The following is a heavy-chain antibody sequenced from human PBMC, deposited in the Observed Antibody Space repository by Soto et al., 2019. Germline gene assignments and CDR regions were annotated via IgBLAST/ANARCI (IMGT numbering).Heavy chain of an antibody. CDR1: GGSISSGGYY. V-gene: IGHV4-31*03. Sequence: SETLSLTCTVSGGSISSGGYYWSWIRQHPGKGLEWIGYIYYSGSTYYNPSLKSRVTISVDTSKNQFSLKLSSVTAADTAVYYCASSVGYYGDFSNWFDPWGQGTLVTVSS. J-gene: IGHJ5*02. CDR3: ASSVGYYGDFSNWFDP. D-gene: IGHD4-17*01. CDR2: IYYSGST.